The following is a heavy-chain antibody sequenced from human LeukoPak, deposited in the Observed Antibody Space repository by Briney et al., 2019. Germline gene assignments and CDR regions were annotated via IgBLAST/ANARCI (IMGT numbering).Heavy chain of an antibody. Sequence: GGSLRLSCAASGFTFSSYAMSWVRQAPGKGLEWVSAISGSGGSTYYADSVKGRFTISRDNSKNTLYLQMNSLRAEDTAVYYCAKDRAIVKKQLTAGYFDYWGQGTLVTVSS. CDR1: GFTFSSYA. D-gene: IGHD6-13*01. CDR2: ISGSGGST. CDR3: AKDRAIVKKQLTAGYFDY. V-gene: IGHV3-23*01. J-gene: IGHJ4*02.